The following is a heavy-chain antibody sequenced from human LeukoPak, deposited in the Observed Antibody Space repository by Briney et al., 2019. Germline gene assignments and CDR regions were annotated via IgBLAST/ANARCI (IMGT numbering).Heavy chain of an antibody. CDR2: IYYSGST. CDR3: ARGYSSGWYHAFDI. Sequence: SETLSLTCTVSGGSISSYYWSWIRQPPGKGLEWIGYIYYSGSTNYNPSLKNRVTISVDTSKNQFSLKLSSVTAADTAVYYCARGYSSGWYHAFDIWGQGTMVTVSS. D-gene: IGHD6-19*01. J-gene: IGHJ3*02. V-gene: IGHV4-59*08. CDR1: GGSISSYY.